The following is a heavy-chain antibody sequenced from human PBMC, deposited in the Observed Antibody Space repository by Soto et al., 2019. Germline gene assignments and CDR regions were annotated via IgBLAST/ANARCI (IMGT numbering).Heavy chain of an antibody. D-gene: IGHD5-12*01. J-gene: IGHJ6*03. Sequence: ASVKVSCKASGYTFTSYGISWVRQAPGQGLEWMGWISAYNGNTNYAQKLQGRVTMTTDTSTSTAYMELRSLRSDDTAVYYCARYVEDSGYDSGEYYYYYYMDVWGKGTTVTVSS. CDR2: ISAYNGNT. CDR1: GYTFTSYG. V-gene: IGHV1-18*01. CDR3: ARYVEDSGYDSGEYYYYYYMDV.